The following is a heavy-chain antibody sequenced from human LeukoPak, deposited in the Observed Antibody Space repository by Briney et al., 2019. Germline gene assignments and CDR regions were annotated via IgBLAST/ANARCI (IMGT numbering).Heavy chain of an antibody. CDR3: ARWTTVTTPYYYYYLDV. CDR1: GGSISSYY. CDR2: IHYTGST. D-gene: IGHD4-17*01. V-gene: IGHV4-59*01. J-gene: IGHJ6*03. Sequence: SETLSLTCTVSGGSISSYYWSWIRQSPGKGLECIGYIHYTGSTNYNPSLKRRVTISVETSKNQFSLKLKSVTAADTAVYYCARWTTVTTPYYYYYLDVWGKGTTVTISS.